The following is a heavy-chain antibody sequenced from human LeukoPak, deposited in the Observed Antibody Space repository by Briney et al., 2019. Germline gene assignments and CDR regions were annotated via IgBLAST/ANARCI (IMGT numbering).Heavy chain of an antibody. D-gene: IGHD3-22*01. V-gene: IGHV1-69*13. CDR1: GGTFSSYA. Sequence: SVKVPCKASGGTFSSYAISWVRQAPGQGLEWMGGIIPIFGTANYAQKFQGRVTITADESTSTAYMELSSLRSEDTAVYYCARGRWRDYYDSRALDYFDYWGQGTLVTVSS. CDR3: ARGRWRDYYDSRALDYFDY. CDR2: IIPIFGTA. J-gene: IGHJ4*02.